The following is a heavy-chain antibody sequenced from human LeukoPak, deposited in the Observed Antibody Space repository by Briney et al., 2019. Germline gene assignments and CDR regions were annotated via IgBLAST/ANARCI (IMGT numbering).Heavy chain of an antibody. V-gene: IGHV4-4*07. CDR3: ARGVFYYDTSGRGYYFDY. Sequence: PSETLSLTCSVSGVSISSYYWTWIRQPAGKGLEWIGRIYTSGGTVYNPSLKSRVTMSVDTSKNQFSLKLSSVTAADTAVYYCARGVFYYDTSGRGYYFDYWGQGTLVTVSS. D-gene: IGHD3-22*01. CDR2: IYTSGGT. CDR1: GVSISSYY. J-gene: IGHJ4*02.